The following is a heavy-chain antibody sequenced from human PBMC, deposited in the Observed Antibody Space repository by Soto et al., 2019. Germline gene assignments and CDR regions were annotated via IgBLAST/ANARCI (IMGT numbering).Heavy chain of an antibody. J-gene: IGHJ6*02. Sequence: EVQLVESGGGLVKPGGSLRLSCAASGYAFSVAWMNWVRQAPGKGLEWVGRIKSKAGGGSIDYAAPVKGRFIISRDDSKNTLYLQMNSLEIEDTAVYYCTDGVVGLTSGLDVWGQGTTVTVSS. CDR2: IKSKAGGGSI. V-gene: IGHV3-15*07. CDR3: TDGVVGLTSGLDV. D-gene: IGHD2-21*01. CDR1: GYAFSVAW.